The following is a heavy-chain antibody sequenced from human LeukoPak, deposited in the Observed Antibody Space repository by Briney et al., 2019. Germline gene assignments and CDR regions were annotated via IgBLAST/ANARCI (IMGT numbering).Heavy chain of an antibody. CDR3: ARDPAKFWSGHDY. CDR2: ISYDGSNK. J-gene: IGHJ4*02. Sequence: GGSLRLSCAASGFTFSSYGMHWVRQAPGKGLEWVAVISYDGSNKYYADSVKGRFTISRDNSKNTLYVQMNSLRAEDTAVYYCARDPAKFWSGHDYWGQGTLVTVSS. V-gene: IGHV3-30*03. D-gene: IGHD3-3*01. CDR1: GFTFSSYG.